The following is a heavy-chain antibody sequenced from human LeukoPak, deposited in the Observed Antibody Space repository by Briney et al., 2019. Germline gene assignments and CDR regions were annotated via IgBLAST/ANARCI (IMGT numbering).Heavy chain of an antibody. V-gene: IGHV3-48*01. Sequence: GGSLRLSCAPSGLTLSNYNMTWVRQAPGKGLEWVSYISTTGSTIYYADSVKGRFTISRDNAKNSLYLQMNSLRAEDSAVYYCARDSIAVAADLDYWGQGTLVTVSS. J-gene: IGHJ4*02. CDR3: ARDSIAVAADLDY. D-gene: IGHD6-19*01. CDR1: GLTLSNYN. CDR2: ISTTGSTI.